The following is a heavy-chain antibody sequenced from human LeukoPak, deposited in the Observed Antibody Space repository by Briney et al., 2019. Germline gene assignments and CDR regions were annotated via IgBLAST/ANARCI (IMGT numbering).Heavy chain of an antibody. V-gene: IGHV3-23*01. CDR3: AKVRFSGSYWDS. CDR1: GFTFSSYA. D-gene: IGHD1-26*01. J-gene: IGHJ4*02. CDR2: ISGSGVST. Sequence: PGGSLRLSCAASGFTFSSYAMSWVRQAPGKGLEWVSGISGSGVSTYYADSVKGRFSISRDNSKNTLYLQMNSLRAEDTAVYYCAKVRFSGSYWDSWGQGTLVTVSS.